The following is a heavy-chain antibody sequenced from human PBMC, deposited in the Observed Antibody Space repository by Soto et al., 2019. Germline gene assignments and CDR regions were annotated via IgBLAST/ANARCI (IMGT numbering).Heavy chain of an antibody. D-gene: IGHD3-10*01. Sequence: GGSLRLSCAASGFTFSSYGMHWVRQAPGKGLEWVAVIWYDGSNKYYADSVKGRFTISRDNSKNTLYLQMNSLRAEDTAVYYCARDQSVIVRGVLVAFDIWGQGTMVTVSS. V-gene: IGHV3-33*01. CDR3: ARDQSVIVRGVLVAFDI. CDR2: IWYDGSNK. CDR1: GFTFSSYG. J-gene: IGHJ3*02.